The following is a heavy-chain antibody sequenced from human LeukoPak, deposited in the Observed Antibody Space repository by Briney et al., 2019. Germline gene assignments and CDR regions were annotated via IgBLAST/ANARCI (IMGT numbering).Heavy chain of an antibody. Sequence: SETLSLTCAVSGGSLSGYYWSWIRQPPGKGLEWIGEINHSGSTNYNPSLKSRVTISVDTSKNQFSLKLSSVTAADTAVYYCARANQQLDAFDIWGQGTMVTVSS. CDR3: ARANQQLDAFDI. CDR2: INHSGST. V-gene: IGHV4-34*01. J-gene: IGHJ3*02. CDR1: GGSLSGYY. D-gene: IGHD6-13*01.